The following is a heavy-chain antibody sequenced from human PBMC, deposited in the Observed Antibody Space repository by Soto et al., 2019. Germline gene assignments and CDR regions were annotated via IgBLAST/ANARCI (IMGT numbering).Heavy chain of an antibody. V-gene: IGHV1-46*03. CDR3: GRGLFAGDV. CDR2: INPNGGST. Sequence: QVQLVQSGAEVKEPGASVKASCKASGYTFTNYYIHWVRQAPGQGLEWMGIINPNGGSTNYAQNFQGRVSITRDTSTSTVYIDLTSLRSEDTAVYYCGRGLFAGDVWGKGTTVTVSS. CDR1: GYTFTNYY. J-gene: IGHJ6*04.